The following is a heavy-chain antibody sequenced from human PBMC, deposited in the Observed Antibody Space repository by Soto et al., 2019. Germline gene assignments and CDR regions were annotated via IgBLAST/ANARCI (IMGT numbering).Heavy chain of an antibody. J-gene: IGHJ4*02. Sequence: QVQLVQSGAEVKKPGSSVKVSCKASGGTFSSYAISWVRQAPGQGLEGMGGIIPIFGTANYAQKFQGRVTITADKSTSTAYMELSSLRSEDTAVYYCARGSSNTLLEWLLDFDYWGQGTLVTVSS. V-gene: IGHV1-69*06. D-gene: IGHD3-3*01. CDR3: ARGSSNTLLEWLLDFDY. CDR2: IIPIFGTA. CDR1: GGTFSSYA.